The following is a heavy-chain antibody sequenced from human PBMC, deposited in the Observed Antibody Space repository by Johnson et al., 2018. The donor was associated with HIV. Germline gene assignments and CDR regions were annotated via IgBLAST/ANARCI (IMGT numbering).Heavy chain of an antibody. Sequence: QVQLVESGGGVVQPGRSLRLSCAASGFTFSSYAMHWVRQAPGKGLEWVAVISYAGSNNYYADSVKGRFTISRDNSKNTLYLQMNSLRAEDTAVYYCARDGGNDYGDYVGGGALDIWGQGTMVTVSS. CDR2: ISYAGSNN. CDR1: GFTFSSYA. D-gene: IGHD4-17*01. CDR3: ARDGGNDYGDYVGGGALDI. V-gene: IGHV3-30-3*01. J-gene: IGHJ3*02.